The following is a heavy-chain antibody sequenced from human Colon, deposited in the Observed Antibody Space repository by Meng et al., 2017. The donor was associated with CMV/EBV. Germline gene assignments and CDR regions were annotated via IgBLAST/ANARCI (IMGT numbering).Heavy chain of an antibody. V-gene: IGHV3-30*02. Sequence: GESLKISCGASGFTFSDYGMHWVRQAPDKGLEWVAFLRSDGRNQYYADSVKGRFTISRDNSKNTLYLQMNSLRAEDTAVYYCAKDRSGWYYFDYWGQGTLVTVSS. CDR1: GFTFSDYG. J-gene: IGHJ4*02. D-gene: IGHD6-19*01. CDR3: AKDRSGWYYFDY. CDR2: LRSDGRNQ.